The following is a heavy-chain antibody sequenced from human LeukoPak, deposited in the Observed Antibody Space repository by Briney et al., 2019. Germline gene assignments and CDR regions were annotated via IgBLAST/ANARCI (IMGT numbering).Heavy chain of an antibody. Sequence: SETLSLTCTVSGGSISSSSYYWGWIRQPPGKGLEWIGSIYYSGSTYYNPSLKSRVTISVDTSKNQFSLKLSSVTAADTAVYYCARQDFWSGYYFAPWGQGTLVTVSS. J-gene: IGHJ5*02. CDR3: ARQDFWSGYYFAP. V-gene: IGHV4-39*01. D-gene: IGHD3-3*01. CDR1: GGSISSSSYY. CDR2: IYYSGST.